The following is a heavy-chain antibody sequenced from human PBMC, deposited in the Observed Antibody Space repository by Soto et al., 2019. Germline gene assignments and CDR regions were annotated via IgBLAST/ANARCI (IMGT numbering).Heavy chain of an antibody. Sequence: SEALSLTCSVSGGSIISSSYYWGWIRQPPGKGPECIGSIHYTGSTYYNSSLKSRVTISVDTSRNQFSLNLSFVTAADTAVYYGARHFVATIRYIEYWGQGTPVTVAS. CDR3: ARHFVATIRYIEY. J-gene: IGHJ4*02. V-gene: IGHV4-39*01. CDR2: IHYTGST. CDR1: GGSIISSSYY. D-gene: IGHD5-12*01.